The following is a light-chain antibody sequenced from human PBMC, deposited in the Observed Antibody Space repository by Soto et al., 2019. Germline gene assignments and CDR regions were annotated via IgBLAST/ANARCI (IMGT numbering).Light chain of an antibody. CDR3: CSYASSNTVV. CDR2: EVS. V-gene: IGLV2-23*02. Sequence: QSALTQPASVSGSPGQSITISCTGTSSDVGIYNLVSWYQQHPGKAPKLMIYEVSKRPSGVSNRVSGSKSGNTASLTISGLQAEDEADYYCCSYASSNTVVFGGGTKLTVL. CDR1: SSDVGIYNL. J-gene: IGLJ2*01.